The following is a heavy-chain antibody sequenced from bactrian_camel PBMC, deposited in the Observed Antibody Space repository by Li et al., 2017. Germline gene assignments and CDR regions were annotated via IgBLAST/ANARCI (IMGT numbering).Heavy chain of an antibody. V-gene: IGHV3S53*01. CDR2: IESDGST. CDR1: GGVYRSYC. Sequence: QVQLVESGGGSVQVGGSLRLSCVNSGGVYRSYCIGWFRQIPDKEREGVAGIESDGSTSYADSVKGRFTMSSDDAKNTVYLQMNSLKSEDTALYYCTTITDYWSFGTYWGQGTQVTVS. D-gene: IGHD3*01. J-gene: IGHJ4*01. CDR3: TTITDYWSFGTY.